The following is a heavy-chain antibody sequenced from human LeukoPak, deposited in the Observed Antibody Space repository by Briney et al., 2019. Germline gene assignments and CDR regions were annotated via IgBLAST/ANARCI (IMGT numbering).Heavy chain of an antibody. V-gene: IGHV4-38-2*01. J-gene: IGHJ5*02. Sequence: SETLSLTCAVSGYSISSGYSWGWIRQPPGKGLEWIGSIYHSGSTYYNPSLKSRVTISVDTSKNQFSLQLSSVTAADTAVYYCGRHGDYDFWCGFYWFDPWGQGTLVTVSS. CDR1: GYSISSGYS. CDR2: IYHSGST. CDR3: GRHGDYDFWCGFYWFDP. D-gene: IGHD3-3*01.